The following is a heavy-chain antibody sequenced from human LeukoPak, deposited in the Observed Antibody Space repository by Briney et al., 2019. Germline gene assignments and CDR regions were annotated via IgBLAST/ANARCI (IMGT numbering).Heavy chain of an antibody. CDR3: ARIAAAGTGASHYYYYYGMDV. D-gene: IGHD6-13*01. V-gene: IGHV3-30-3*01. Sequence: PGGPLRLSCAASGFTFSSYAMHWVRQAPGKGLEWVAVISYDGSNKYYADSVKGRFTISRDNAKNSLYLQMNSLRAEDTAVYYCARIAAAGTGASHYYYYYGMDVWGQGTTVTVSS. CDR1: GFTFSSYA. J-gene: IGHJ6*02. CDR2: ISYDGSNK.